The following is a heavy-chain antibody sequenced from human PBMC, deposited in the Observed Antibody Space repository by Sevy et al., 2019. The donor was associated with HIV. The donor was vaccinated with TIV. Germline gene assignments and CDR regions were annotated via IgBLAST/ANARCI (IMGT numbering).Heavy chain of an antibody. CDR3: PRRNDFDI. Sequence: SESLSLTCTVSGGSINSDHWNCIRQPPGKGLEWIGYVYYTGGTNYNPSLKNRVTISVDRTKNQFSLKLTSVTAADTAVYHCPRRNDFDIWGQGTSVTVSS. CDR1: GGSINSDH. CDR2: VYYTGGT. J-gene: IGHJ3*02. V-gene: IGHV4-59*08.